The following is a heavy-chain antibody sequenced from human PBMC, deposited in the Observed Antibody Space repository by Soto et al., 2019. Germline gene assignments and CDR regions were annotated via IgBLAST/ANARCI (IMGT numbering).Heavy chain of an antibody. V-gene: IGHV4-30-4*01. CDR2: IYHSGST. D-gene: IGHD3-22*01. CDR3: ARDPIFYYASSGYGGSYFDY. J-gene: IGHJ4*02. CDR1: GASATSDDYY. Sequence: LSLTCAVSGASATSDDYYWSWIRQPPGKGLEWIGYIYHSGSTYYNPSLKSRVSISIDTSQNQFSLKLTSLTAADTAVYYCARDPIFYYASSGYGGSYFDYWGQGSRVTVSS.